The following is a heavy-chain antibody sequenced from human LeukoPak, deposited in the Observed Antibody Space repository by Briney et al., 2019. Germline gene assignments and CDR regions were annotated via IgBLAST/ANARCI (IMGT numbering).Heavy chain of an antibody. Sequence: PGGSLRLSCAASGLTFSSYAMSWVRQAPGKGPEWVSAISGSGGSTYHADSVKGRFTISRDNSKNTLYLQMNSLRAEDTAVYYCAKGRYGGNSGGTYNLDYWGQGTLVTVSS. CDR1: GLTFSSYA. CDR3: AKGRYGGNSGGTYNLDY. V-gene: IGHV3-23*01. CDR2: ISGSGGST. D-gene: IGHD4-23*01. J-gene: IGHJ4*02.